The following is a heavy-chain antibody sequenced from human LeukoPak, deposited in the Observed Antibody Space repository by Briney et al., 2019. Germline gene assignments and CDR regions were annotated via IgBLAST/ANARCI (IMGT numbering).Heavy chain of an antibody. CDR1: GFTFSSYW. V-gene: IGHV3-7*04. CDR2: IKQDGSEK. CDR3: AKDVSWNWFDP. J-gene: IGHJ5*02. D-gene: IGHD2/OR15-2a*01. Sequence: PGGSLRLSCAASGFTFSSYWMSWVRQAPGKGLEWVANIKQDGSEKYYVDSVKGRFTISRDNAKTSLYLQMNSLRAEDTAVYYCAKDVSWNWFDPWGQGTLVTVSS.